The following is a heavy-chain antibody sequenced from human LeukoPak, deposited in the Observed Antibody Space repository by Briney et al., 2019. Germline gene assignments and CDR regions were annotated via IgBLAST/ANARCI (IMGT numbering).Heavy chain of an antibody. J-gene: IGHJ4*02. V-gene: IGHV4-30-4*01. CDR3: AREVTTVTTLDY. CDR2: IYYSGST. Sequence: PSQTLSLTCTVSGGSISSGGYYWSWIRHPPGKGLEWIGYIYYSGSTNYNPSLKSRVNISVHTSKNQFSLKLSSVTAADTAVYYCAREVTTVTTLDYWGQGTLVTVSS. D-gene: IGHD4-17*01. CDR1: GGSISSGGYY.